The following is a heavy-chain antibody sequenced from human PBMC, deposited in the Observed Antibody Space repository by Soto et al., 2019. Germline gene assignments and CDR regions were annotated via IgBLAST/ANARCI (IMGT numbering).Heavy chain of an antibody. CDR1: GLSVSSYF. CDR3: ARDRCSSRSCWKHERSLDS. Sequence: EMEVVESGGGLVQPGGSLRLSCAASGLSVSSYFMTWVRQAPGKGLEWVSIIYASGKTYNADSVKGRFTVSRDNDKNTLYLQMNTLRAEDTAVYFCARDRCSSRSCWKHERSLDSWGQGILVTVSS. J-gene: IGHJ4*02. V-gene: IGHV3-66*01. CDR2: IYASGKT. D-gene: IGHD2-2*01.